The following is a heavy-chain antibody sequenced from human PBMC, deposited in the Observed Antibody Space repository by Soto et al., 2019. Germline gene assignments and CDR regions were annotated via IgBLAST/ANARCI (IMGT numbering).Heavy chain of an antibody. D-gene: IGHD3-22*01. Sequence: QVQLVQSGAEVKKPGSSVKVSCKASVGTFSSYAISWVRQSPGQGLEWMGGIIPIFGTANYAQKFQGRVTITADESTSTAYMELSSLRSEDTAVYYCARVKPHSYDSSGYYLGYFDYWGQGTLVTVSS. CDR3: ARVKPHSYDSSGYYLGYFDY. V-gene: IGHV1-69*12. J-gene: IGHJ4*02. CDR1: VGTFSSYA. CDR2: IIPIFGTA.